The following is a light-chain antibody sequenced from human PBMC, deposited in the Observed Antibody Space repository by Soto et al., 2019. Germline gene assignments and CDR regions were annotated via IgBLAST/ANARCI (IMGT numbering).Light chain of an antibody. V-gene: IGLV1-40*01. CDR2: GNS. CDR1: SSNIGAGYD. CDR3: QSYDSSLWV. Sequence: HSVLTQPPSVSGAPGQRVTISCTGSSSNIGAGYDVHWYQQLPGTAAKLLMYGNSNRPSGVPDRFSGSKSGTSASLAITGLQAEDEADYYCQSYDSSLWVFGGGTKVTVL. J-gene: IGLJ3*02.